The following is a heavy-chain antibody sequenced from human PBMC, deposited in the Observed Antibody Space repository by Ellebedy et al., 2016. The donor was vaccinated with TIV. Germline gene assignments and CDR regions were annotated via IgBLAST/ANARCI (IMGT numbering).Heavy chain of an antibody. J-gene: IGHJ4*02. CDR1: GYTFTGYY. V-gene: IGHV1-2*04. CDR3: AREPNSGDYFDY. D-gene: IGHD7-27*01. Sequence: AASVKVSCKASGYTFTGYYMHWVRQAPGQGLEWMGWINPNSGGTNYAQKFQGWVAMTRDTSISTAYMELSRLRSDDTAVYYCAREPNSGDYFDYWGQGTLVTVSS. CDR2: INPNSGGT.